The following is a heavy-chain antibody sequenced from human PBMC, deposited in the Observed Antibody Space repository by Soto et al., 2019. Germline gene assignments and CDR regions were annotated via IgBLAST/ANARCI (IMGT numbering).Heavy chain of an antibody. CDR1: GGSFSGYY. D-gene: IGHD3-22*01. CDR3: AREGYSSGYYYYYGMDV. Sequence: PSETLSLTCAVYGGSFSGYYWSWIRQPPGKGLEWIGYIYYSGSTNYNPSLKSRVTISVDTSKNQFPLKLSSVTAADTAVYYCAREGYSSGYYYYYGMDVWGQGTTVTVSS. J-gene: IGHJ6*02. V-gene: IGHV4-59*01. CDR2: IYYSGST.